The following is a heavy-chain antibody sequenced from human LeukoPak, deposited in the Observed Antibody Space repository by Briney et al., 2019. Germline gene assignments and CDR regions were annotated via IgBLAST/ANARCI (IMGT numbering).Heavy chain of an antibody. V-gene: IGHV3-23*01. Sequence: PGGSLRLSCAASGFTFSSYAMSWVRQAPGKGLEWVSAISGSGGSTYYADSVKGRFTISRDNSKNTLYLQMNSLRAGDTAVYYCAKTPTYYYDSSGLYYFDYWGQGTLVTVSS. CDR2: ISGSGGST. J-gene: IGHJ4*02. CDR3: AKTPTYYYDSSGLYYFDY. D-gene: IGHD3-22*01. CDR1: GFTFSSYA.